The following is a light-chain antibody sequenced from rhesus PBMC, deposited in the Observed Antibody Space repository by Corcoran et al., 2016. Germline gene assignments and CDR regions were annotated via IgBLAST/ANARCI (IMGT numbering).Light chain of an antibody. J-gene: IGKJ1*01. V-gene: IGKV1-22*01. Sequence: DIQMTQSPSSLSASVGDTVTITCRASQSISSWLAWYQQKPGKAPKLLIYKASTLQSGVPSRFSGSGSGRDFTLTISSLQSEDFAIYYCQQYSSSPWTFGQGTKVEIK. CDR2: KAS. CDR1: QSISSW. CDR3: QQYSSSPWT.